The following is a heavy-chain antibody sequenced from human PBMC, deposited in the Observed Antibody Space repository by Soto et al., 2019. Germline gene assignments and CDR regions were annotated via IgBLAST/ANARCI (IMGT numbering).Heavy chain of an antibody. V-gene: IGHV4-39*01. Sequence: SETLSPTCNVSGGSIDRSNYYWDWLRQDPGKGLEWIGTTYYNGNAYYNPSLKSRVSMSVATSKNQFSLKLVSVTAADTAVYYCARHFVAVVIKGWGYWGQGTLVTVS. J-gene: IGHJ4*02. D-gene: IGHD3-10*01. CDR1: GGSIDRSNYY. CDR3: ARHFVAVVIKGWGY. CDR2: TYYNGNA.